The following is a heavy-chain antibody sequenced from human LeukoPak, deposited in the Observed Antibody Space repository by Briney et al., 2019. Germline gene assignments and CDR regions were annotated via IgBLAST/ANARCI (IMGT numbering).Heavy chain of an antibody. V-gene: IGHV1-2*06. D-gene: IGHD3-10*01. CDR1: GYTFTGYY. Sequence: ASVKVSCKASGYTFTGYYMRWVRQAPGQGLEWMGRINPNSGGTNYAQKFQGRVTMTRDTSTSTVYMELSSLRSEDTAVYYCASYYGSGSYYNPDYYGMDVWGQGTTVTVSS. J-gene: IGHJ6*02. CDR3: ASYYGSGSYYNPDYYGMDV. CDR2: INPNSGGT.